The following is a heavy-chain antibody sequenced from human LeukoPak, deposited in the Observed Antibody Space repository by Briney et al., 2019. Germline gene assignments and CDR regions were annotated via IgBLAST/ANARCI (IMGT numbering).Heavy chain of an antibody. CDR1: GFTFSSCW. J-gene: IGHJ4*02. D-gene: IGHD6-19*01. CDR3: VRDIAVAANHDS. V-gene: IGHV3-7*05. CDR2: INQDGSNK. Sequence: GGSLRLSCAASGFTFSSCWMSWVRQAPGKGLEWVANINQDGSNKYYVDSLKGRFTISRDNAKNSLFLQMNRLRAEDTAVYYCVRDIAVAANHDSWGQGTLVTVSS.